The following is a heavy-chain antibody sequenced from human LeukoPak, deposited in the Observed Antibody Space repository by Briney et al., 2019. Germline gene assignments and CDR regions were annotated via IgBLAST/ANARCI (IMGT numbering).Heavy chain of an antibody. CDR1: GGSISSSSYY. CDR2: IYYSGST. Sequence: SETLSLTCTVSGGSISSSSYYWGWIRQPPGKGLEWIGSIYYSGSTYYNPSLKSRVTISVDTSKNQFSLKLSSVTAADTAVYYCARGESYYYGSGHYNWFDPWGQGTLVTVSS. J-gene: IGHJ5*02. V-gene: IGHV4-39*07. CDR3: ARGESYYYGSGHYNWFDP. D-gene: IGHD3-10*01.